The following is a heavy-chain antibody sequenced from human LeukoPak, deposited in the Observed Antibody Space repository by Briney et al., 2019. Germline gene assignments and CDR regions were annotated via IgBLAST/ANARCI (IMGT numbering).Heavy chain of an antibody. D-gene: IGHD6-13*01. CDR3: VRSVAVAGKEFDS. Sequence: SETLSLTCTVSGDSISSYYWSWIRQPAGKGLEWIGRTYPSGSTEYNPPLKSRVTMSIDTSKKQFSLKLSSVTGADTAVYYCVRSVAVAGKEFDSWGRGTLVTVSS. CDR1: GDSISSYY. CDR2: TYPSGST. V-gene: IGHV4-4*07. J-gene: IGHJ4*02.